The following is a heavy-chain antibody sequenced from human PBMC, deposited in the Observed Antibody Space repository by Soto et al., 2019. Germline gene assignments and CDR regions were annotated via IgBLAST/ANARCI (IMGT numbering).Heavy chain of an antibody. Sequence: QLRLEESGSRLVKTSQTVSLTCAVSGGSLSRGTDSWSWIRQQPGKALEWIGFFYNNGDTYYNPSLKSRVTISVDRSKNQFSLKLSSVTAADTAVYYCARDYRTSAGRHFDYWGQGILVTVSS. D-gene: IGHD3-16*02. CDR3: ARDYRTSAGRHFDY. CDR1: GGSLSRGTDS. V-gene: IGHV4-30-2*01. J-gene: IGHJ4*02. CDR2: FYNNGDT.